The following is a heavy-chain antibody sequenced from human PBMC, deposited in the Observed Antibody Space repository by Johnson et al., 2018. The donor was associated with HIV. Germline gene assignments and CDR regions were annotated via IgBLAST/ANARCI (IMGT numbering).Heavy chain of an antibody. J-gene: IGHJ3*02. CDR2: IYSGGST. CDR1: GFTVSSNY. Sequence: EVQLVESGGGVVQPGGSLRLSCAASGFTVSSNYMSWVRQAPGKGLEWVSVIYSGGSTYYADSVKGRFTISRDNSKNTLYLQMNSLRAEDTAVYYCARERGSIQLWLTDAFDIWGQGTMVTVSS. V-gene: IGHV3-66*01. CDR3: ARERGSIQLWLTDAFDI. D-gene: IGHD5-18*01.